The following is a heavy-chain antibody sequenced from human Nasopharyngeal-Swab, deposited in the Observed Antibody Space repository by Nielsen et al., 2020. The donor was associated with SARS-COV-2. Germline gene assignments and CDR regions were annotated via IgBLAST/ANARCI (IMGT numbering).Heavy chain of an antibody. CDR1: GFTFGDYA. CDR2: IRSKAYGGTT. Sequence: GESLKISCTASGFTFGDYAMSWFRQAPGKGLEWVGFIRSKAYGGTTEYAASVKGRFTISRDDSKSIAYLQMNNLKTEDTAVYYCTREQPDYYDSSGYYPIPFDSWGQGTLVTVSS. D-gene: IGHD3-22*01. CDR3: TREQPDYYDSSGYYPIPFDS. J-gene: IGHJ4*02. V-gene: IGHV3-49*03.